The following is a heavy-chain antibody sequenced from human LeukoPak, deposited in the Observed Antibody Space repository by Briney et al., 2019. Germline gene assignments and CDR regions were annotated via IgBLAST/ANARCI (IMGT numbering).Heavy chain of an antibody. CDR3: ARDVGRYDGSPGGD. V-gene: IGHV3-74*01. CDR1: GFIFSNFW. J-gene: IGHJ4*02. D-gene: IGHD1-26*01. Sequence: TGGSLRLSCEASGFIFSNFWMHWVRQAPGKGLVWVSRIKTDGSESSYADPVKGRFTISRDNAKNTLSLQMDSLREDDTAVYFCARDVGRYDGSPGGDWGLGTLVTVSS. CDR2: IKTDGSES.